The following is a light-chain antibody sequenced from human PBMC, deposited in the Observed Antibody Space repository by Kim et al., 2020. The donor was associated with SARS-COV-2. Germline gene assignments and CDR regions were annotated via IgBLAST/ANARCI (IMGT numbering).Light chain of an antibody. CDR3: KSRDSRGNVV. CDR2: GKD. V-gene: IGLV3-19*01. Sequence: SSELTQDPAGSVALGQTVRITCQGDSLRSYYATWYQQKSGQAPVLVFYGKDKRPSGIPDRFSGSSSGSTASLTITGAQAADEADYYCKSRDSRGNVVFGGGTQVSVL. J-gene: IGLJ2*01. CDR1: SLRSYY.